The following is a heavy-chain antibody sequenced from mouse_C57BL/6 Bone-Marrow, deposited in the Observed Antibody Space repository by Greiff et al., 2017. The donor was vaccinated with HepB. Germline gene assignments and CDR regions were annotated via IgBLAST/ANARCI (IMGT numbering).Heavy chain of an antibody. CDR1: GYTFTSYW. CDR3: ARCGYYSYWYFDV. Sequence: VQLQQSGAELVMPGASVKLSCKASGYTFTSYWMHWVKQRPGQGLEWIGEIDPSDSYTNYNQKFKGKSTLTVDKSSSTAYMQLSSLTSEDSAVYYCARCGYYSYWYFDVWGTGTTVTVSS. D-gene: IGHD2-3*01. V-gene: IGHV1-69*01. CDR2: IDPSDSYT. J-gene: IGHJ1*03.